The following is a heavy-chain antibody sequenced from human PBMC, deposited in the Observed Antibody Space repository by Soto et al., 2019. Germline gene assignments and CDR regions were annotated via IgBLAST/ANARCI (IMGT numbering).Heavy chain of an antibody. D-gene: IGHD3-10*01. J-gene: IGHJ6*02. CDR1: GGSISSYY. CDR3: ARLYGSYYYYYGMDV. CDR2: IYYSGST. V-gene: IGHV4-59*08. Sequence: SETLSLNCTDSGGSISSYYWRWIRQPPGKGLKWIRYIYYSGSTNYNPSLKSRVTISVDTSKNQFSLKLSSVTAADTAVYYCARLYGSYYYYYGMDVWGQGTTVTVSS.